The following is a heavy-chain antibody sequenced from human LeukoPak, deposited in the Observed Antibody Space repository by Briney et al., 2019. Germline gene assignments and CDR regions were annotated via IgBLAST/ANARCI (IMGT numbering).Heavy chain of an antibody. CDR2: IGTAGDT. J-gene: IGHJ6*02. CDR3: ARVIAAGRYGMDV. CDR1: GFTFSSYD. V-gene: IGHV3-13*01. D-gene: IGHD6-25*01. Sequence: PGGSLRLSCAASGFTFSSYDMHWVRHATGKGLEWVSAIGTAGDTYYPGSVKGRFTISRENAKNSLYLQMNSLRAGDTAVYYCARVIAAGRYGMDVWGQGTTVTVSS.